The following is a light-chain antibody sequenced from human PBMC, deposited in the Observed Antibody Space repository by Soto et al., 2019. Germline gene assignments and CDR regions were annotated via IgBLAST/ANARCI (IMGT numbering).Light chain of an antibody. CDR2: DAS. J-gene: IGKJ1*01. CDR3: QKYNSPPRT. V-gene: IGKV1-27*01. Sequence: DIQMTQSPSSLSASVGDRVTITCRASQGIIDYLAWYQQRPGKPPRLLIYDASTLQSGVPSRFSGSGAGTEFTLTISSLQPEDVATYYCQKYNSPPRTFGQGTKVEIK. CDR1: QGIIDY.